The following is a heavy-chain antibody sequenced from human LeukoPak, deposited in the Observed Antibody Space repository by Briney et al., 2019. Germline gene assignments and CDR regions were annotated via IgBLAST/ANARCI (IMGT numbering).Heavy chain of an antibody. V-gene: IGHV5-51*01. CDR1: GYTFSSYW. CDR3: ARQNDFRLDY. CDR2: IYPGDSDT. D-gene: IGHD3-3*01. J-gene: IGHJ4*02. Sequence: ESLKISCKSSGYTFSSYWIGWVRQMPGKGLEWMGIIYPGDSDTRYSPSLQGQVTISVDTSIGTAYLQWSSLKASDTAIYYCARQNDFRLDYWGQGTLVTVSS.